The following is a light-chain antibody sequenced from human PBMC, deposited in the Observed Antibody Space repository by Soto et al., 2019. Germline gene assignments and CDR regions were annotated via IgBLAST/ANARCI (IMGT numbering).Light chain of an antibody. CDR3: QQYDDSIT. Sequence: EIVLTQSPDTLSLSPGESVTLSCRASQSVSSRNLAWYQQTPGRAPRLLIYGASNRATGIPDRFSGSGSGTDFTLTISRLEPEYFAVFYCQQYDDSITFGQGTRLEIE. CDR1: QSVSSRN. V-gene: IGKV3-20*01. J-gene: IGKJ5*01. CDR2: GAS.